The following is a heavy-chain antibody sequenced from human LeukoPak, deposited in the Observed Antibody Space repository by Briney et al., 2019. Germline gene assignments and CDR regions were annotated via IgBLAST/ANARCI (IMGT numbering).Heavy chain of an antibody. J-gene: IGHJ4*02. CDR2: INPDGSEK. CDR1: GFTFSSNW. CDR3: ARDPSDYGSGILNFDY. V-gene: IGHV3-7*01. Sequence: GGSLRLSCAASGFTFSSNWMAWVRQAPGKGLEWVANINPDGSEKNYVDSVKGRFTISRDNAKNSLYLQMNSLRAEDTAVYYCARDPSDYGSGILNFDYWGQGTLVIVYS. D-gene: IGHD3-10*01.